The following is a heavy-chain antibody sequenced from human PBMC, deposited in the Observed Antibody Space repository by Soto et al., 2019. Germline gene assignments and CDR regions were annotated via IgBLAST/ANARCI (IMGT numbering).Heavy chain of an antibody. CDR1: GFTFSSYG. J-gene: IGHJ4*02. CDR2: ISYDGGNK. Sequence: QVQLVESGGGVVQPGRSLRLSCAASGFTFSSYGMHWVRQAPGKGLEWVAVISYDGGNKYYADSVKGRFTISRDNSKNTLYLQMNSLRAEDTAVYYCAKSPHYYDGYFDYWGQGTLVTVSS. V-gene: IGHV3-30*18. D-gene: IGHD3-22*01. CDR3: AKSPHYYDGYFDY.